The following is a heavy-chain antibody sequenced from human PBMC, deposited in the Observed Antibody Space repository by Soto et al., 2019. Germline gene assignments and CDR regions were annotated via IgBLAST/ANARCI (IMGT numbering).Heavy chain of an antibody. D-gene: IGHD4-4*01. CDR1: GFTFSNYA. J-gene: IGHJ4*02. V-gene: IGHV3-23*01. CDR3: ERLGYSNGNAGDY. CDR2: INGGDGGET. Sequence: VGSLRLSCAASGFTFSNYAMSWVRQAPGKGLECVSSINGGDGGETYYADSVRGRFAIARDNTKSMLFLQLNGLRAEDTAIYYCERLGYSNGNAGDYWGQGTLVTVSS.